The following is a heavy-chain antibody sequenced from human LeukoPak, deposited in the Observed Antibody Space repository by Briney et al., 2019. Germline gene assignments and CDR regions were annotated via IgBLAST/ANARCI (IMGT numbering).Heavy chain of an antibody. CDR3: ASGVAAAVVDY. CDR1: GGSISSYY. D-gene: IGHD6-13*01. CDR2: IYYSGST. J-gene: IGHJ4*02. Sequence: PSETLSLTCTVSGGSISSYYWSWIRQPPGKGQEWIGYIYYSGSTNYNPSLKSRVTISVDTSKNQFSLKLSSVTAADTAVYYCASGVAAAVVDYWGQGTLVTVSS. V-gene: IGHV4-59*01.